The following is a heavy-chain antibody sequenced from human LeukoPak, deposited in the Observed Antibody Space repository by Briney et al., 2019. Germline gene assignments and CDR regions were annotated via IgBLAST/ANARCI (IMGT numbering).Heavy chain of an antibody. D-gene: IGHD2-15*01. Sequence: GGSLRLSCAASGFTFSDYYMGWLRQAPGKGLEWLSYISISGSTIYYADSVKGRFTISRDNAKNSLYLQMNSLRAEDTAVYFCARGVVLAANFDYWGQGTLVTVSS. J-gene: IGHJ4*02. CDR1: GFTFSDYY. V-gene: IGHV3-11*01. CDR3: ARGVVLAANFDY. CDR2: ISISGSTI.